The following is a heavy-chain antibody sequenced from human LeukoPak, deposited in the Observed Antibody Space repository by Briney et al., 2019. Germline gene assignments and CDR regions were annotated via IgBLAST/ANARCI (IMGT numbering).Heavy chain of an antibody. CDR1: AGSISSGSYY. D-gene: IGHD4-17*01. V-gene: IGHV4-61*02. CDR2: IYTSGST. CDR3: ARDRRGDGVDY. J-gene: IGHJ4*02. Sequence: PSETLSLTCTVSAGSISSGSYYWSWIRQPAGKGLEWIGRIYTSGSTNYNPSLKSRVTISVDTSKNQFSLKLSSVTAADTAVYYCARDRRGDGVDYWGQGTLVTVSS.